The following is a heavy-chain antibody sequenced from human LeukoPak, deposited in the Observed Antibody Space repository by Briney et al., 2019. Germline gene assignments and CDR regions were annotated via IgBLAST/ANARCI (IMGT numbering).Heavy chain of an antibody. Sequence: SETLSLTCTVSGGSISSYYWSWIRQPAGKGLEWIGRIYTSGSTNYNPSLKSRVTMSVDTSKNQFSLKLSSVTAADTAVYYCARLPYQLLYHTIYYYMDVWGKGTTVTVSS. CDR3: ARLPYQLLYHTIYYYMDV. D-gene: IGHD2-2*02. J-gene: IGHJ6*03. CDR2: IYTSGST. CDR1: GGSISSYY. V-gene: IGHV4-4*07.